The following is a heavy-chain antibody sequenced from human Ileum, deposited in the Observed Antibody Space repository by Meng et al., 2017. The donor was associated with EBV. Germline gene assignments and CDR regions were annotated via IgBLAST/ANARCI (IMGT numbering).Heavy chain of an antibody. J-gene: IGHJ4*02. D-gene: IGHD1-14*01. CDR3: ARDGCNRGYCLTY. CDR2: ICYDACNK. Sequence: VDLVVSVAGAVQPGWALQLCCAGSGFSFSNHHFLGIGLAPGKGLERGARICYDACNKYHAAFAEGPSTVSRFQSETTLYLQMDTLRSEDTAMYYCARDGCNRGYCLTYWGQGTLVTVSS. V-gene: IGHV3-33*04. CDR1: GFSFSNHH.